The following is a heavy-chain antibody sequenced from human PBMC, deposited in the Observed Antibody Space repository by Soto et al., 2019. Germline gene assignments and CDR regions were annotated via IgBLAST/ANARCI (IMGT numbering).Heavy chain of an antibody. D-gene: IGHD1-1*01. CDR2: MSHSGGT. CDR1: GGFVSSGTYY. J-gene: IGHJ3*02. V-gene: IGHV4-34*01. CDR3: ARVERGTATTVVDAFDI. Sequence: QVQLQQWGAGLLKPSETLSLTCAVYGGFVSSGTYYWSWIRPPPGKGLEWIGEMSHSGGTHFNPSLKSRVTIAVDTSKKQFSLKMSSVTAADTALYYCARVERGTATTVVDAFDIWGPGTMVTVSS.